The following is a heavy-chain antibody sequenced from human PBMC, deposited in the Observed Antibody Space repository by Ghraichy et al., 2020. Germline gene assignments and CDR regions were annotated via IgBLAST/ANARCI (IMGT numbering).Heavy chain of an antibody. CDR3: AWIQKVIGGFDI. Sequence: GESLNISCSGSGFTFKDAWMSWVRQAPGRGLDWVGRIKSIGGGGTTDYAGPVKGRFTISRDDSKNTMFLQMNSLVTEDSGIYYCAWIQKVIGGFDIWGRGTTVTVSS. V-gene: IGHV3-15*01. CDR1: GFTFKDAW. CDR2: IKSIGGGGTT. D-gene: IGHD3-10*01. J-gene: IGHJ3*02.